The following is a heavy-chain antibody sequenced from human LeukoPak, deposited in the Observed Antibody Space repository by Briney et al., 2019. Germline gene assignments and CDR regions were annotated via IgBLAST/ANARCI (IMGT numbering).Heavy chain of an antibody. V-gene: IGHV6-1*01. CDR2: TNYRSKWYY. J-gene: IGHJ4*02. Sequence: SQTLSLTCVISGDSVSSNSGTWNWIRQFPSRGLQWLGRTNYRSKWYYDYAGSVKSRVTINPDTSKNQFPLQLNSVTPEDTAVYFCARGYYGFEYWGRGTLVTVSS. CDR1: GDSVSSNSGT. D-gene: IGHD3-10*01. CDR3: ARGYYGFEY.